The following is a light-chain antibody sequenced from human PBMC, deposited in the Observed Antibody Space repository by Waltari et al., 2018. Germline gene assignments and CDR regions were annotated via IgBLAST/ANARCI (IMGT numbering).Light chain of an antibody. V-gene: IGLV1-44*01. J-gene: IGLJ3*02. CDR1: SSHPGNNV. CDR3: ASWDDSLNGHWV. Sequence: QSVLTQPPSASGTPGQRVAISCSGTSSHPGNNVLNWYQQVPGTAPKPLIYRNDLRPSGVPDRFSASKSGTSASLAISGLQSEDEAEYYCASWDDSLNGHWVFGGGTMVTVL. CDR2: RND.